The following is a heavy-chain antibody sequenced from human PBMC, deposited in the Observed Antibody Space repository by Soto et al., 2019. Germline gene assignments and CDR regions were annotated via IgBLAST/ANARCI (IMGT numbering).Heavy chain of an antibody. D-gene: IGHD2-21*01. CDR3: ARRGEQASQPFDS. V-gene: IGHV2-5*01. CDR1: GFSLSTSGVG. J-gene: IGHJ4*02. Sequence: QITLKESGPTLVKPTQTLTLTCAFSGFSLSTSGVGVGWIRQPPGKALEWLAVIFWNDDKRYSPSVKSRLTLTKDTTRNQVVLTMTNMDPVGTGTYYCARRGEQASQPFDSWGQGSLVTVS. CDR2: IFWNDDK.